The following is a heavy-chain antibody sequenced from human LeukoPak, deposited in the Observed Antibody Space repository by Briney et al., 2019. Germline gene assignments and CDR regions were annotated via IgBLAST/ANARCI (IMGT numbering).Heavy chain of an antibody. Sequence: PGGSLRLSXAASGFTFSSYWMHWVRQAPGKGLVWVSRINSDGSSTSYADSVKGRFTISRDNAKNTLYLQMNSLRAEDTAVYYCARAYYHDSSGLFDYWGQGTLVTVSS. J-gene: IGHJ4*02. CDR1: GFTFSSYW. D-gene: IGHD3-22*01. CDR2: INSDGSST. CDR3: ARAYYHDSSGLFDY. V-gene: IGHV3-74*01.